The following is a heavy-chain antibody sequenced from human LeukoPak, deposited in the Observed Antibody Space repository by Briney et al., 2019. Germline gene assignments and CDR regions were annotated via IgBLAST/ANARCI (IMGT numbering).Heavy chain of an antibody. D-gene: IGHD5-18*01. CDR2: INYSWHT. J-gene: IGHJ4*02. V-gene: IGHV4-39*01. CDR3: APTYSYTRGGYDY. CDR1: GGSISGSSYH. Sequence: PSETLSLTCTVSGGSISGSSYHWGWIRPPPGKGLEWIGSINYSWHTYYNPSLESRVTISVDSSKNQFSLKVTSVTAADTALYYCAPTYSYTRGGYDYWGPGTLVTVSS.